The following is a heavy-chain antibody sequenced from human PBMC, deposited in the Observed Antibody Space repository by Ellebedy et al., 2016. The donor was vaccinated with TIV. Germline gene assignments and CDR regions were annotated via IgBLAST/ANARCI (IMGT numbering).Heavy chain of an antibody. V-gene: IGHV4-4*07. CDR2: IYTGGSS. CDR3: ARGYDRALDN. Sequence: MPSETLSLTCVVSGGSINSYYWSWIRQPAGKGLEWIGRIYTGGSSYHNPSLKSRVTMSLDTSKNQFSLKLSSVTAADTAVYYCARGYDRALDNWGQGTLVTVSS. J-gene: IGHJ4*02. D-gene: IGHD3-22*01. CDR1: GGSINSYY.